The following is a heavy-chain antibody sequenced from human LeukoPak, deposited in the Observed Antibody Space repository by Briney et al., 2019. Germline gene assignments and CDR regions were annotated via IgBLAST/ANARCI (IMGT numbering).Heavy chain of an antibody. V-gene: IGHV3-74*01. D-gene: IGHD2-2*01. CDR2: IDSDGTTI. CDR1: GFTFSSYA. Sequence: GGSLRLSCAASGFTFSSYAMSWVRQAPGKGLVWVSRIDSDGTTIDYADSVKGRFTISRDNANNTLYLQMNSLRAEDAGVYYCARGLTLLGYCSGTSCLMNYWGQGTLVTVSS. J-gene: IGHJ4*02. CDR3: ARGLTLLGYCSGTSCLMNY.